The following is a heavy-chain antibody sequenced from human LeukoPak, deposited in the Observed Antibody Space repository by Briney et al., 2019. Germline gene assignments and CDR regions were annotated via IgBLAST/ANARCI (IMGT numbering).Heavy chain of an antibody. CDR2: IIPIFGTA. D-gene: IGHD2-2*01. CDR1: GGTFSSYA. V-gene: IGHV1-69*01. CDR3: ASCSSTSCPPSGYGMDV. J-gene: IGHJ6*04. Sequence: GSLVKVSRKASGGTFSSYAISWVRQAPGQGLEWMGGIIPIFGTANYAQKFQGRVTITADESTSTAYMELSSLRSEDTAVYYCASCSSTSCPPSGYGMDVWGKGTTVTVSS.